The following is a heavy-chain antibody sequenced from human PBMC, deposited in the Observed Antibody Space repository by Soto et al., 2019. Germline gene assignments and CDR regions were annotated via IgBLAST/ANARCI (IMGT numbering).Heavy chain of an antibody. CDR1: GYSFTSYW. CDR2: IYPGDSDT. D-gene: IGHD2-2*01. J-gene: IGHJ6*02. CDR3: ARHGCSSTSCYYYYYGMDV. Sequence: GESLKISCKGSGYSFTSYWIGWVRQMPGKGLEWMGIIYPGDSDTRYSPSFQGQVTISADKSISTAYLQWSSLKASDTAMYYCARHGCSSTSCYYYYYGMDVWGQGTTVTVPS. V-gene: IGHV5-51*01.